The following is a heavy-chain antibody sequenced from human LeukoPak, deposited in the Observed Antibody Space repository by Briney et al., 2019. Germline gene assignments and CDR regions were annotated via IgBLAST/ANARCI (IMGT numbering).Heavy chain of an antibody. CDR2: ISGSGGST. Sequence: GGSLRLSCAASGFTFSSYAMSWVRQAPGKGLEWVSGISGSGGSTYYADSVKGRFTSSRDNSKNTLYVQMNSLRAEDTAVYYCAIPIREYSYGYRDYWGQGTLVTVSS. CDR3: AIPIREYSYGYRDY. CDR1: GFTFSSYA. V-gene: IGHV3-23*01. J-gene: IGHJ4*02. D-gene: IGHD5-18*01.